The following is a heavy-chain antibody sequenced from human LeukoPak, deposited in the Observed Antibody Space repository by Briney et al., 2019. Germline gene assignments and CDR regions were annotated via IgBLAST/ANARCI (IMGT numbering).Heavy chain of an antibody. V-gene: IGHV3-74*01. CDR1: GFTFSSYW. D-gene: IGHD2-21*01. CDR2: INSDGSST. J-gene: IGHJ3*02. CDR3: ARDLAYCGGDCYSDDAFDI. Sequence: GGSLRLSCAASGFTFSSYWMHRVRHAPGKGLVWVSRINSDGSSTSYADSVKGRFTISRDNAKNTLYLQMNSLRAEDTAVYYCARDLAYCGGDCYSDDAFDIWGQGTMVTVSS.